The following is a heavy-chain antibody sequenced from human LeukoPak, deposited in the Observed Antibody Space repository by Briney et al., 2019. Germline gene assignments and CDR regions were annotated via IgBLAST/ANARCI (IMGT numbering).Heavy chain of an antibody. Sequence: GGSLRLSCAASGFTFSDYYMSWIRQAPGKGLEWVSYISSSGSTIYYADSVKGRFTISRDNAKNSLYLQMNSLRAEDTAVYYCARDAYCSSTSCYLGWFDPWGQGTLVTVSS. CDR1: GFTFSDYY. D-gene: IGHD2-2*01. J-gene: IGHJ5*02. V-gene: IGHV3-11*01. CDR3: ARDAYCSSTSCYLGWFDP. CDR2: ISSSGSTI.